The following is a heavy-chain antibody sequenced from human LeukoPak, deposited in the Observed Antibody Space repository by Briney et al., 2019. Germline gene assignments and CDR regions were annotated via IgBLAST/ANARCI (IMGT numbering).Heavy chain of an antibody. CDR3: ARLKCSSTSCPLYYYYMDV. CDR1: GGTFSSYG. D-gene: IGHD2-2*01. J-gene: IGHJ6*03. V-gene: IGHV1-18*01. CDR2: ISAYNGNT. Sequence: ASVKVSCKASGGTFSSYGISWVRQAPGQGLEWMGWISAYNGNTNYAQKLQGRVTMTTDTSTSTAYMELRSLRSDDTAVYYCARLKCSSTSCPLYYYYMDVWGKGTTVTISS.